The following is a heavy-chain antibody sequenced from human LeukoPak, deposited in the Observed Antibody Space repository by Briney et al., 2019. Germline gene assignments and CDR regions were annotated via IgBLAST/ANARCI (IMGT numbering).Heavy chain of an antibody. Sequence: GSLRLSCAASGFTFSSYWMTWVRQAPGKGLEWVANIKPDGSQIYYVDSVKGRFTISRDNAKNSLYLQMNSLRAEDTAVYYCAELGITMIGGVWGKGTTVTISS. CDR1: GFTFSSYW. CDR3: AELGITMIGGV. D-gene: IGHD3-10*02. CDR2: IKPDGSQI. V-gene: IGHV3-7*01. J-gene: IGHJ6*04.